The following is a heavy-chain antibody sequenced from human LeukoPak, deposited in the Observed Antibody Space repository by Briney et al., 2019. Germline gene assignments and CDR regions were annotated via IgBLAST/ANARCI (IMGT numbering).Heavy chain of an antibody. D-gene: IGHD3-10*02. Sequence: GGSLRLSCAASGFIFSSYWMSWVRQAPGKGLEWVSSISSTGGTTYYADSVKGRFTISRDNSKNSLYLQMNSLRAEDTAVYYCAELGITMIGGVWGKGTTVTISS. J-gene: IGHJ6*04. V-gene: IGHV3-23*01. CDR3: AELGITMIGGV. CDR2: ISSTGGTT. CDR1: GFIFSSYW.